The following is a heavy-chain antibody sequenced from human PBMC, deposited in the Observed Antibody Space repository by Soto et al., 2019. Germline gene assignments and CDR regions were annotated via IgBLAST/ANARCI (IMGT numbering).Heavy chain of an antibody. CDR3: AIGQDDFNM. Sequence: QVQLVESGGGVVQPGRSLRLSCASSGFTFSNFGMNWVRQAPGKGLEWVAVIRYDGSNENYADSVKGRFTISRDNSKKKLYLQMNNLRAEDTAVYYCAIGQDDFNMWGQGTMVTVSS. D-gene: IGHD2-15*01. CDR2: IRYDGSNE. CDR1: GFTFSNFG. V-gene: IGHV3-33*01. J-gene: IGHJ3*01.